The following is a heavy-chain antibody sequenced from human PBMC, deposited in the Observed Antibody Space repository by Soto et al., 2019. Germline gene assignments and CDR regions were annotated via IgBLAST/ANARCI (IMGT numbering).Heavy chain of an antibody. D-gene: IGHD6-6*01. Sequence: SDTLSLTCTVSGGSISSSSYYWGWISKPPGKGLEWIGSIYCSGSTYYNPSLKSRVTISVDTSKNQFSLKLSSVTAADTAVYYCARRSQYSSSPADAFDIWGQGTMVTVSS. V-gene: IGHV4-39*01. J-gene: IGHJ3*02. CDR1: GGSISSSSYY. CDR3: ARRSQYSSSPADAFDI. CDR2: IYCSGST.